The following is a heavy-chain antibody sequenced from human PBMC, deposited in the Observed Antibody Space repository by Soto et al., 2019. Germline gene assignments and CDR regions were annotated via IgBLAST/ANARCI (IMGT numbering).Heavy chain of an antibody. Sequence: PSETLSLTCAVSGYSLSSGYYWGWIRQPPGKGLEWIGSIYHSGSTYYNPSLKSRVTISVDTSKNQFSLRLSSVTAADTAVYYCARAHLEVVAAAVSNWFDPWGQGTLVTSPQ. V-gene: IGHV4-38-2*01. CDR1: GYSLSSGYY. CDR2: IYHSGST. J-gene: IGHJ5*02. D-gene: IGHD6-13*01. CDR3: ARAHLEVVAAAVSNWFDP.